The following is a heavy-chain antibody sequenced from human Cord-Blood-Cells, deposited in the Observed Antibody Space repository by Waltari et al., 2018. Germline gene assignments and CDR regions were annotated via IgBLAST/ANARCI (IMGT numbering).Heavy chain of an antibody. CDR3: ARGGSAYYFDY. J-gene: IGHJ4*02. Sequence: QVQLQESGPGLVKPSETLSLTCAVSGYSISSGYYWGWIRQPPGKGLEWIGSIYHSGSTYYNPSLKSRVTISVDTSKNQFSLKLSSVTAADTAVYYCARGGSAYYFDYWGQGTLVTVSS. V-gene: IGHV4-38-2*01. D-gene: IGHD1-26*01. CDR1: GYSISSGYY. CDR2: IYHSGST.